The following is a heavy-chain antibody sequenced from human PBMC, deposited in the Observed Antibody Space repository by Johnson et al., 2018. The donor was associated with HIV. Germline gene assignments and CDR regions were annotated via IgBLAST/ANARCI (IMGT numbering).Heavy chain of an antibody. CDR1: GFTLSDSA. Sequence: QVQLVESGGGVVQPGRSLRLSCAASGFTLSDSALHWVRQAPGKGLAWVAVISYDGCTKYYADSVKGRFTISRDDSTNTAYLQMNSLTPEDTAVYYCAKDRGLSAFDIWGQGTMVTVSS. V-gene: IGHV3-30*04. CDR3: AKDRGLSAFDI. J-gene: IGHJ3*02. D-gene: IGHD3-10*01. CDR2: ISYDGCTK.